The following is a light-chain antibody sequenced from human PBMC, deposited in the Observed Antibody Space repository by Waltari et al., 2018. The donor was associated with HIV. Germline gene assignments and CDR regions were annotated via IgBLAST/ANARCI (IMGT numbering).Light chain of an antibody. CDR1: SGSVSSAYY. CDR3: LLYMASGRV. J-gene: IGLJ3*02. V-gene: IGLV8-61*01. Sequence: QTVVTQEPSFSVSPGGTITLTCGLSSGSVSSAYYPSWYQQTTGQPPRTLIYNAGTRSSWVPDRFSGSIVGNKAALTITGAQSEDESDYYCLLYMASGRVFGGGTRLTVL. CDR2: NAG.